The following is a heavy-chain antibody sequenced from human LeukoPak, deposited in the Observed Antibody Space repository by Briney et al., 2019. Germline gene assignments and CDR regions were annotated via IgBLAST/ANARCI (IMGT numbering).Heavy chain of an antibody. D-gene: IGHD1-7*01. Sequence: PSETLSLTCTVSGYSISSYYWSWIRQPPGKGLEWIGYIYNSGSTNYNPSLKSRVTISVDTSKNQFSLKVRSVTAADTAVYYCARVNWNYPDYWGQGTLVTVSS. CDR2: IYNSGST. V-gene: IGHV4-4*09. CDR3: ARVNWNYPDY. J-gene: IGHJ4*02. CDR1: GYSISSYY.